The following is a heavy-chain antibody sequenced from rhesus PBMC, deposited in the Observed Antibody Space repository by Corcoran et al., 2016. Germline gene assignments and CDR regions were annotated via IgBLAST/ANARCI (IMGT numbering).Heavy chain of an antibody. D-gene: IGHD4-23*01. V-gene: IGHV4-76*01. J-gene: IGHJ4*01. CDR2: IYGSSGST. CDR1: GGSISGGYD. CDR3: ARIYTVTWLPIDY. Sequence: QVQLQESGPGVVKPSETLSLTCAVSGGSISGGYDWSWIRQPPGKGLEWIGYIYGSSGSTNYNPSLKNRVTISKDASKNEFSLKLSSVTAADTAVYYCARIYTVTWLPIDYWGQGVLVTVSS.